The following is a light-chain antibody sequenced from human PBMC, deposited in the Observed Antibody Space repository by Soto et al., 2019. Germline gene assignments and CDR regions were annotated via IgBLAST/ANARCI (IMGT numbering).Light chain of an antibody. CDR2: EVN. CDR1: SSDIGNFRL. Sequence: QSALAQPASVSGSPGQSITISCTGTSSDIGNFRLVSWYQQHPGKVPKVVMFEVNERPSWVSNRLSGSRSGKTASLTISGLQTEDEADYYCCSYADNNTYVFGSGTKVTVL. CDR3: CSYADNNTYV. V-gene: IGLV2-23*02. J-gene: IGLJ1*01.